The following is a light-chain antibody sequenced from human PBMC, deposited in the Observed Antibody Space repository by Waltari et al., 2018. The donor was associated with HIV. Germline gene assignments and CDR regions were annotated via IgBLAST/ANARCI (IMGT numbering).Light chain of an antibody. V-gene: IGLV2-23*02. CDR2: EVA. J-gene: IGLJ2*01. CDR3: SSIGTDNPIRL. CDR1: NTDLETYNF. Sequence: HSALTQPASVSGPPGQSFTISCSGTNTDLETYNFVSWYQRLPGQAPKLLIYEVAKRTSGISSRFSGSKCADTASLTVSGLQPEDDALDFYCSSIGTDNPIRLFGKGT.